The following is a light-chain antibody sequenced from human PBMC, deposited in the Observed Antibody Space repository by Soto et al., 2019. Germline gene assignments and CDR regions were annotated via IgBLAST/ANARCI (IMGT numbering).Light chain of an antibody. CDR1: EGVSSNL. V-gene: IGKV3-20*01. CDR3: QQYGALPWA. J-gene: IGKJ1*01. CDR2: GAS. Sequence: EIVLTQSPGTLSLSPGEEATLSCRASEGVSSNLLAWYQQKPGQAPRLLIHGASSRPTDIPDRFSGSGSGTDFTLTIRSLEPEDAAVYYCQQYGALPWAFGQGTKVELK.